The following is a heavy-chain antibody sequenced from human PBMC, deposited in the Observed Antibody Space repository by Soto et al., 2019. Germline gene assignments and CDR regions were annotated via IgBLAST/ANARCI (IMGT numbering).Heavy chain of an antibody. CDR3: ARALSSSWYGLRDYYYYGMDV. D-gene: IGHD6-13*01. J-gene: IGHJ6*02. Sequence: PSETLSLTCTVSGGSISSYYWSWIRQPPGKGLEWIGYIYYSGSTNYNPSLKSRVTISVDTSKNQFSLKLSSVTAADTAVYYCARALSSSWYGLRDYYYYGMDVWGQGTTVTVSS. V-gene: IGHV4-59*01. CDR2: IYYSGST. CDR1: GGSISSYY.